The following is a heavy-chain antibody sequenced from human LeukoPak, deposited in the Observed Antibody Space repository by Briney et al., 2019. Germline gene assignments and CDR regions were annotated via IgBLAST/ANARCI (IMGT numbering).Heavy chain of an antibody. CDR1: GYSITSGYY. J-gene: IGHJ4*02. CDR3: ARDAVVPASLLDY. Sequence: SETLSLTCTVSGYSITSGYYWGWIRQPPGKGLEWIGSIYHSGSTYYNPSLKSRVTISVDTSKNQFSLKLSSVTAADTAVYYCARDAVVPASLLDYWGQGTLVTVSS. D-gene: IGHD2-2*01. CDR2: IYHSGST. V-gene: IGHV4-38-2*02.